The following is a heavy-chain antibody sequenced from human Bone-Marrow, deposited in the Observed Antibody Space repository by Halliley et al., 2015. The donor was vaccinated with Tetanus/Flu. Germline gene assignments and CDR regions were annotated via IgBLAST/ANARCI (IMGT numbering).Heavy chain of an antibody. CDR2: IGGDGRT. V-gene: IGHV3-53*03. CDR3: AKDLHNYGHDS. D-gene: IGHD5-18*01. Sequence: LEFVSNIGGDGRTFYGGSVVGRFIISRDTSKNTLYLQMNNLRVENTAIYYCAKDLHNYGHDSWGRGTLVTVSS. J-gene: IGHJ4*02.